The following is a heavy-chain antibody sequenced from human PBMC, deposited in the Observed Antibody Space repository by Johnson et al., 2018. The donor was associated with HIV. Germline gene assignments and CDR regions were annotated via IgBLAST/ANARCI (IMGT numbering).Heavy chain of an antibody. CDR1: GFTVSSNY. V-gene: IGHV3-66*02. CDR3: ARDLGLPENAFDL. J-gene: IGHJ3*01. D-gene: IGHD4-11*01. CDR2: IYSGGHT. Sequence: VQLVESVGGLVQPGGSLRLSCAASGFTVSSNYLSWVRQAPGKGLEWVSLIYSGGHTYYADSLKGRFTISRDSSKNTLYLQMNSLRVEDAAIYYCARDLGLPENAFDLWGRGTMVTVS.